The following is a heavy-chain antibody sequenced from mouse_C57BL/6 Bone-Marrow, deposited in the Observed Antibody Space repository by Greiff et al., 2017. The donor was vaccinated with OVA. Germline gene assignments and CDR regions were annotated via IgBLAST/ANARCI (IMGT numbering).Heavy chain of an antibody. CDR3: ARYILGLYAMDY. J-gene: IGHJ4*01. CDR1: GFTFTDYY. CDR2: ISNKANGYTS. D-gene: IGHD4-1*01. V-gene: IGHV7-3*01. Sequence: EVKLMESGGGLVQPGGSLSLSCAASGFTFTDYYMSWVRQPPGKALEWLGFISNKANGYTSEYSASVKGRFTISRDNSQRILYLQMNALRAEDSATYYGARYILGLYAMDYWGQGTSVTVSS.